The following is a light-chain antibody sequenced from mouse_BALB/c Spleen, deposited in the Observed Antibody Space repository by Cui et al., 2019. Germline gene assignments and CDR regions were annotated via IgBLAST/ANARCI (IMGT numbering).Light chain of an antibody. CDR2: STS. V-gene: IGKV4-79*01. Sequence: QIVLTQSPAIMSASPGEKVTLTCSASSSVSSSYLYWYQQKPGSSPKLWIYSTSNLASGVPARFSGSGFGTSYSLTISSMEAEDAASYFCHQWSSYPLTFGAGTKLELK. J-gene: IGKJ5*01. CDR3: HQWSSYPLT. CDR1: SSVSSSY.